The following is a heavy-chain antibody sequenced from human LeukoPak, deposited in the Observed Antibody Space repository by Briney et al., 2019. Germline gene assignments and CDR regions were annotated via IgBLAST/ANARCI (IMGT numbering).Heavy chain of an antibody. CDR2: INPGDSDT. CDR1: GYRFAKSR. Sequence: GESLNTSWKCSGYRFAKSRMAWVRQMPGKGLEWVGIINPGDSDTRYSPSFQGQVTISADKSISTAYLQWSSLKASDTAMYYCARHSWNDGGFDYWGQGTLVTVSS. D-gene: IGHD1-1*01. J-gene: IGHJ4*02. CDR3: ARHSWNDGGFDY. V-gene: IGHV5-51*01.